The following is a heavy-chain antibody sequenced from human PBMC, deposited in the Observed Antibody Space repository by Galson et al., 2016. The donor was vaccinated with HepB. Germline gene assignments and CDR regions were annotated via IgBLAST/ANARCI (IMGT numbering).Heavy chain of an antibody. Sequence: SLRLSCAASGFAFSNVFMTWVRQAPGKGLEWVGRIKRTSDGGTTDYAAPAKGRFSISRDDSTNTLYLQMNRLRMEDTAVYYCATDEPVVAYFDPSCHYTDYWGQGTLVTVSS. CDR1: GFAFSNVF. CDR3: ATDEPVVAYFDPSCHYTDY. D-gene: IGHD3-9*01. J-gene: IGHJ4*02. CDR2: IKRTSDGGTT. V-gene: IGHV3-15*01.